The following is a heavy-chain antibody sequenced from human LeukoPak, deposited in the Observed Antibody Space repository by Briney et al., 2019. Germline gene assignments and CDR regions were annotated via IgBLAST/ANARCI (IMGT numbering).Heavy chain of an antibody. CDR1: GFTLSTYA. Sequence: GRSLRLSCAASGFTLSTYAMHWDRQAPGKGLEWVAAITYDGSNKYYADSVKGRLTISRDNSKNTLYLQMNSLRAEDTAVLYCARASYGDYVYWFDPWGQGTLVTVSS. CDR3: ARASYGDYVYWFDP. CDR2: ITYDGSNK. V-gene: IGHV3-30*04. J-gene: IGHJ5*02. D-gene: IGHD4-17*01.